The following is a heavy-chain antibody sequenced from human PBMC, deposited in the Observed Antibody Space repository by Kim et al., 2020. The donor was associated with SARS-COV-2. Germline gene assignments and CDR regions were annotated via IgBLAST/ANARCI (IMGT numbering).Heavy chain of an antibody. V-gene: IGHV1-18*04. D-gene: IGHD3-16*02. Sequence: ASVKVSCKASGYTFTSYGISWVRQAPGQGLEWMGWISAYNGNTNYAQKLQGRVTMTTDTSTCTAYMELRSLRSDDTAVYYCARYLMITFGGVIVKQAFDIWGQGTMVTVSS. CDR1: GYTFTSYG. CDR2: ISAYNGNT. CDR3: ARYLMITFGGVIVKQAFDI. J-gene: IGHJ3*02.